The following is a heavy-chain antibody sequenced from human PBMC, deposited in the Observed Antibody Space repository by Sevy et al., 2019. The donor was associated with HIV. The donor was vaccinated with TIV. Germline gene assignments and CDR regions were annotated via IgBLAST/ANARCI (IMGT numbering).Heavy chain of an antibody. CDR1: GFTFSSHW. CDR3: ARGQLLQFLEWPSYGLDV. D-gene: IGHD3-3*01. J-gene: IGHJ6*02. V-gene: IGHV3-74*01. Sequence: GGSLRLSCAVSGFTFSSHWMFWVRQAPGKGLVWVSHINSHGTITNHADSVKGRFAISRDNTKNTIYLQMNSLRAEDTAVYYCARGQLLQFLEWPSYGLDVWGQGTTVTVSS. CDR2: INSHGTIT.